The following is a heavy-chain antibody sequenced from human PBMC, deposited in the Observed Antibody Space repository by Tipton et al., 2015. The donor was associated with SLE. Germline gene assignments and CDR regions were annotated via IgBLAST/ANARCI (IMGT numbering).Heavy chain of an antibody. D-gene: IGHD1-26*01. CDR2: IYYSGST. V-gene: IGHV4-59*11. Sequence: TLSLTCTVSGGSISSHYWSWIRQPPGKGLEWIGYIYYSGSTNYNPSLKSRVTISVDTSKNQFSLKLSSVTAADTAVYYCARDQGGAYFDYWGQGTLVTVSS. CDR3: ARDQGGAYFDY. J-gene: IGHJ4*02. CDR1: GGSISSHY.